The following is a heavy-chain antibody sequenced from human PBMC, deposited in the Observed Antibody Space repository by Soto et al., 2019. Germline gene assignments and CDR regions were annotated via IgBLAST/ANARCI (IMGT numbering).Heavy chain of an antibody. V-gene: IGHV3-21*01. D-gene: IGHD6-19*01. CDR2: ISSSSSYI. Sequence: GGSLRLSCAASGFTFSSYSMNWVRQAPGKGLEWVSSISSSSSYIYYADSVKGRFTISRDNAKNSLYLQMNSLRAEDTAVYYCARDQYSSGQNYYYYGMDVWGQGTTVTVSS. J-gene: IGHJ6*02. CDR3: ARDQYSSGQNYYYYGMDV. CDR1: GFTFSSYS.